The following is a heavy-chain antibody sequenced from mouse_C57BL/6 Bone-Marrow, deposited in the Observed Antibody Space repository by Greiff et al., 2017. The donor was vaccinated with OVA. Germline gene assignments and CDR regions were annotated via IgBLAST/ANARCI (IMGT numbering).Heavy chain of an antibody. CDR2: IDPEDGDT. Sequence: EVKLMESGAELVRPGASVKLSCTASGFNIKDYYMHWVKQRPEQGLEWIGRIDPEDGDTEYAPKFQGKATMTADTSSSTAYLQLSSLTSEDTAVYYCATPHGSSSDYWGQGTTLTVSS. V-gene: IGHV14-1*01. D-gene: IGHD1-1*01. CDR3: ATPHGSSSDY. J-gene: IGHJ2*01. CDR1: GFNIKDYY.